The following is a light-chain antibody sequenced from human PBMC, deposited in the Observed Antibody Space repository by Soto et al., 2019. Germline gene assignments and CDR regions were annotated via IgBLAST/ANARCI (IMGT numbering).Light chain of an antibody. CDR2: AAS. Sequence: DIQLTQSPSLLSASVGDRVTITCRASQGISSHLAWYQQKSGKAPKLLMYAASTLQSGVPSRFSGSGSGTEFTLTISSLQPEDFATYYCQQLNSYPLTFDGGTKVEIK. CDR3: QQLNSYPLT. J-gene: IGKJ4*01. CDR1: QGISSH. V-gene: IGKV1-9*01.